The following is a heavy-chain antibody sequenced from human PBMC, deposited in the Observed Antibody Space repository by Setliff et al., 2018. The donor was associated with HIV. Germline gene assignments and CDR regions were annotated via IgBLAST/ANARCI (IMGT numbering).Heavy chain of an antibody. CDR2: FYHGGST. J-gene: IGHJ5*02. Sequence: TSETLSLTCTVSGYSIRRGNYWGWIRQPPGKGLEWIGSFYHGGSTLYNPSLRSRVTISVDTSKNHFSLKLSSVTAADTAVYYCARHIAGYSAYDLGWFDPWGQGTLVTVSS. V-gene: IGHV4-38-2*02. D-gene: IGHD5-12*01. CDR3: ARHIAGYSAYDLGWFDP. CDR1: GYSIRRGNY.